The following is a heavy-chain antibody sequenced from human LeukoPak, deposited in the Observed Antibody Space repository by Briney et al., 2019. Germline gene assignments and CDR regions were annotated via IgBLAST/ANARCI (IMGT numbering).Heavy chain of an antibody. Sequence: SETLSLTCAVYGGSFSGYYWSWIRQPPGKGLEWIGEINHSGSTNYNPSLKSRVTISVDTSKNQFSLKLSSVTAADTAVYYCAREVTHRKRNYYYYYMDVWGKGTTVTVSS. J-gene: IGHJ6*03. D-gene: IGHD5-24*01. CDR2: INHSGST. V-gene: IGHV4-34*01. CDR1: GGSFSGYY. CDR3: AREVTHRKRNYYYYYMDV.